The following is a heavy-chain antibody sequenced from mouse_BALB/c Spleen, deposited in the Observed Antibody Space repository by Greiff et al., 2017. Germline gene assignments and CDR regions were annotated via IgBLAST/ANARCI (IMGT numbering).Heavy chain of an antibody. CDR1: GFNIKDYY. CDR3: NGDDGSTFAY. CDR2: IDPENGDT. J-gene: IGHJ3*01. Sequence: DVQLQESGAELVRSGASVKLSCTASGFNIKDYYMHWVKQRPEQGLEWIGWIDPENGDTEYAPKFQGKATMTADTSSNTAYLQLSSLTSEDTAVYYCNGDDGSTFAYWGQGTLVTVSA. D-gene: IGHD2-3*01. V-gene: IGHV14-4*02.